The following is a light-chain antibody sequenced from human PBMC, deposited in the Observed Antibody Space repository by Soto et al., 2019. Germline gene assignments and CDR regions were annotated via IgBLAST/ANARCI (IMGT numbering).Light chain of an antibody. J-gene: IGKJ1*01. V-gene: IGKV1-9*01. CDR3: QQLNSSPRT. CDR1: QGVRSV. CDR2: AAS. Sequence: DIQLTQSPSFLSSSPGDRATITCRASQGVRSVFAWYQQQPGKAPKLLIYAASTLQSGVPSKISGSGSGTEFALTISSLQPEDFATYYCQQLNSSPRTFGEGTKVEIK.